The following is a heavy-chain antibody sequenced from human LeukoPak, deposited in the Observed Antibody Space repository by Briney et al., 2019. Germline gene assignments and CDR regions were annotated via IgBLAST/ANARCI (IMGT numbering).Heavy chain of an antibody. J-gene: IGHJ4*02. Sequence: GGSLRLSCAASGFTFSSYAMSWVRQAPGKGLEWVSAISGSGGSTYYADSVKGRFTISRDNSKNTLYLQMNSLRAEDTAVYYCVIAPVVAATYFDYWDQGTLVTVSS. CDR1: GFTFSSYA. CDR2: ISGSGGST. D-gene: IGHD2-15*01. CDR3: VIAPVVAATYFDY. V-gene: IGHV3-23*01.